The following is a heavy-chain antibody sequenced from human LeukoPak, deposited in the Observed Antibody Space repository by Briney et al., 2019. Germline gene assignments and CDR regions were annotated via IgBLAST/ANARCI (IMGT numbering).Heavy chain of an antibody. CDR1: GGSFSGYY. D-gene: IGHD6-6*01. Sequence: SETLSLTCAVYGGSFSGYYWGWIRQPPGKGLEWIGSIYYSGSTYYNPSLKSRVTISVDTSKNQFSLKLSSVTAADTAVYYCARPRSYSSFLDAFDIWGQGTMVTVSS. V-gene: IGHV4-34*01. CDR2: IYYSGST. J-gene: IGHJ3*02. CDR3: ARPRSYSSFLDAFDI.